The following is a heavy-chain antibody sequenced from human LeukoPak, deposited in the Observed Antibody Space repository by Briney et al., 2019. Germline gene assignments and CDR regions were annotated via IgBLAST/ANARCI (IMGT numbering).Heavy chain of an antibody. Sequence: GSLRLSCAGSGFPLSRLALSWVRQASGEGLGWVSAISCSGGSTYYADSVKSRFTISRDNSKNTLYLQMSSLRAEDTAVYYCAKDHGASHIAAAGPDFDYWGQGTLVTVSS. CDR1: GFPLSRLA. V-gene: IGHV3-23*01. CDR2: ISCSGGST. D-gene: IGHD6-13*01. CDR3: AKDHGASHIAAAGPDFDY. J-gene: IGHJ4*02.